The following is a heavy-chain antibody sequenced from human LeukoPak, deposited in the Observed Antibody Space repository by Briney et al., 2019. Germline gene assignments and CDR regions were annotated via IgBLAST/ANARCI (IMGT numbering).Heavy chain of an antibody. CDR1: GFTFSSYS. D-gene: IGHD1-1*01. CDR2: ISSSSSYI. Sequence: TGGSLRLSCAASGFTFSSYSMNWVRQAPGKGLEWVSSISSSSSYIYYADSVKGRFTISRDNAKNSLYLQMNSLRAEDTAVYYCARGLGLERSGAFDIWGQGTMVTVSS. J-gene: IGHJ3*02. V-gene: IGHV3-21*01. CDR3: ARGLGLERSGAFDI.